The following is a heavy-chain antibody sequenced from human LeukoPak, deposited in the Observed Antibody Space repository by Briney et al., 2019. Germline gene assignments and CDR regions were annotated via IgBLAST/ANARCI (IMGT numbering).Heavy chain of an antibody. D-gene: IGHD3-22*01. CDR3: AITLYDTSGYYSH. CDR2: ISGSGGST. Sequence: PGGSLRLSCAASGXTFSSYAMSWVRQAPGKGLEWVWVISGSGGSTYYADSVKGRFTISRDNSKNTLYLQMNTLRAEDTAVYYCAITLYDTSGYYSHWGQGTLVTVSS. V-gene: IGHV3-23*01. J-gene: IGHJ4*02. CDR1: GXTFSSYA.